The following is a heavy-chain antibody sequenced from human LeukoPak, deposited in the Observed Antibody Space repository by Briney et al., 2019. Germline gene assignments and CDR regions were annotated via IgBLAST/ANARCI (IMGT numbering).Heavy chain of an antibody. CDR3: ARVKYYPDY. V-gene: IGHV4-34*01. CDR1: GGSFSGYY. J-gene: IGHJ4*02. Sequence: SETLSLTCAVYGGSFSGYYWSWIRQPPGKGLAWIGEINHSGSTNYNPSLKSRVTISVDTSKNQFSLKLSSVTAADTAVYYCARVKYYPDYWGQGTLVTVSS. CDR2: INHSGST. D-gene: IGHD3-10*01.